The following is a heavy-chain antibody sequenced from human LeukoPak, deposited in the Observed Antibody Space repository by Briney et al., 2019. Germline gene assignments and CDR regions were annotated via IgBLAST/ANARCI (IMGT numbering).Heavy chain of an antibody. CDR3: ARDRALYYYDSSGPDY. CDR2: ISYDGSNK. J-gene: IGHJ4*02. Sequence: GRSLRLSCAASGFTFSSYAMHWVRQAPGKGLEWVAVISYDGSNKYYADSVKGRFTISRDNSKNTLYLQMNSLRAEDTAVYYCARDRALYYYDSSGPDYWGQGTLVTVSS. CDR1: GFTFSSYA. D-gene: IGHD3-22*01. V-gene: IGHV3-30*04.